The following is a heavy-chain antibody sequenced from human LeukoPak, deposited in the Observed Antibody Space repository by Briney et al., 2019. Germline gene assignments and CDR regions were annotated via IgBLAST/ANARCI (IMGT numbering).Heavy chain of an antibody. CDR1: GFTFSSYA. V-gene: IGHV3-23*01. Sequence: GGSLRLSCAASGFTFSSYAMSWVRQAPGKGLEWVSAISGSGGSTYYADSVKGRFTVSGDNSKNTLFLQMSSLRTEDTAMYYCAKDRGSVVPDYWGQGTLVTVSS. CDR3: AKDRGSVVPDY. CDR2: ISGSGGST. J-gene: IGHJ4*02. D-gene: IGHD6-25*01.